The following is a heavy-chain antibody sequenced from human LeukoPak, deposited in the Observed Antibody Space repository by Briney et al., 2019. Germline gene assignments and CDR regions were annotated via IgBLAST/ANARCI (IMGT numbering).Heavy chain of an antibody. CDR3: ARDMVLDAFDI. Sequence: SETLSLTCAVYGGSFSGYYWSWIRQPPGKGLEWIGEINHSGSTNYNPSLKSRVTISVDTSKDQFSLKLSSVTAADTAVYYCARDMVLDAFDIWGQGTMVTVSS. J-gene: IGHJ3*02. CDR2: INHSGST. V-gene: IGHV4-34*01. D-gene: IGHD3-10*01. CDR1: GGSFSGYY.